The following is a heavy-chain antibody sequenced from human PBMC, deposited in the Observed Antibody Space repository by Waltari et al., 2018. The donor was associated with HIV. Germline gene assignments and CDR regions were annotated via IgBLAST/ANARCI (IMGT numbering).Heavy chain of an antibody. J-gene: IGHJ6*02. CDR2: VNEVGGV. D-gene: IGHD1-1*01. Sequence: QVRLQQWGTGLLKPSETLSRTCAVYGASFRDYFWTWIRQSPGQGLGWIGEVNEVGGVRDSPSFRSRVSMSIDSATNQFSMNLTSATAADTAVYYCARGRWKNRGPLPMDVWDQGATVTVSS. CDR1: GASFRDYF. V-gene: IGHV4-34*01. CDR3: ARGRWKNRGPLPMDV.